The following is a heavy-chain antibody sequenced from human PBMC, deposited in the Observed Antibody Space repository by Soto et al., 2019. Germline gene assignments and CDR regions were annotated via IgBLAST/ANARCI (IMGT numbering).Heavy chain of an antibody. Sequence: PSETLSLTCTVSGGSISSYYRSWIRQPPGKGLEWIGYIYYSGSTNYNPSLKSRVTISVDTSKNQFSLKLSSVTAADTAVYYCARVNASLSKYYYYYYGMDVWGQGTTVTVSS. CDR3: ARVNASLSKYYYYYYGMDV. D-gene: IGHD6-6*01. CDR1: GGSISSYY. J-gene: IGHJ6*02. CDR2: IYYSGST. V-gene: IGHV4-59*01.